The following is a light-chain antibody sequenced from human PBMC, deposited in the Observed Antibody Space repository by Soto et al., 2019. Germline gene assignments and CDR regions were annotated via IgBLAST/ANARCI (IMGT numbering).Light chain of an antibody. CDR3: QQYGSSPRT. CDR1: QSVSSSY. Sequence: EIVLTQSPGTLSLSPGKRATLSCRASQSVSSSYLAWYQQKPGQAPRLLIYGASSRATGIPDRFSGSGSGTDFTLTISRLEPEDFAVYYCQQYGSSPRTFGGGTKVDIK. J-gene: IGKJ4*01. V-gene: IGKV3-20*01. CDR2: GAS.